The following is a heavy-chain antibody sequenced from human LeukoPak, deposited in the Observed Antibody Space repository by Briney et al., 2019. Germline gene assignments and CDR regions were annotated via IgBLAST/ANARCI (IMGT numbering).Heavy chain of an antibody. CDR2: VYRRGST. Sequence: SETLSLTCADSGDSISSNYCWRWVHQFPGKGLEWIGEVYRRGSTSYNPSLKSRVVISIDKSKNQYSLNLNSVTAADTAMYYCGRHAYGDSSAAFDIWGQGTMVIVSS. J-gene: IGHJ3*02. CDR1: GDSISSNYC. CDR3: GRHAYGDSSAAFDI. V-gene: IGHV4-4*02. D-gene: IGHD4-17*01.